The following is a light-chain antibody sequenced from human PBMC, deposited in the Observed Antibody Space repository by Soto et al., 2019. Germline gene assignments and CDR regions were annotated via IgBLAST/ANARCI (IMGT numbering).Light chain of an antibody. CDR3: QQYNSYPYT. J-gene: IGKJ2*01. CDR2: DAS. Sequence: DIQMTQSPSTLSASVGDRVTITCRASQSISSWLAWYQQKPGKAPKLLIYDASSLESGVPSRFSRSGSGTEFTLTISSLQPDDFATYYGQQYNSYPYTFGQGTKLEIK. CDR1: QSISSW. V-gene: IGKV1-5*01.